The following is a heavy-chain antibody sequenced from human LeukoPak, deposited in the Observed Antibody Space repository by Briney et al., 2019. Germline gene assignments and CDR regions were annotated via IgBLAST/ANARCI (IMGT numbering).Heavy chain of an antibody. CDR1: GYNFTSYW. CDR2: IYPGDSDT. Sequence: GESLKISCKGSGYNFTSYWIGWVRQMPGKGLEWMGIIYPGDSDTRYSPSFQGRVTISADKSISTAYLQWSSLKASDTAMYYCARLRLMYYYGSGARYYYYYYYMDVWGKGTTVTISS. J-gene: IGHJ6*03. V-gene: IGHV5-51*01. D-gene: IGHD3-10*01. CDR3: ARLRLMYYYGSGARYYYYYYYMDV.